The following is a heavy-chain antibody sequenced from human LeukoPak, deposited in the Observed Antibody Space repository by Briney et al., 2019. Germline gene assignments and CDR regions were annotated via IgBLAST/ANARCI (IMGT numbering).Heavy chain of an antibody. D-gene: IGHD1/OR15-1a*01. CDR3: SWEQDASFGRRLEN. CDR1: GFNFNDAW. J-gene: IGHJ4*02. V-gene: IGHV3-15*01. Sequence: TGGSLRLSCAASGFNFNDAWMSWVRQAPGKGLEWVGRLKSKGSGGTTDYSAPVKGRFTISRDDSENTLYLQMNSLKIEDTAVYFCSWEQDASFGRRLENWGQGTLVTVAS. CDR2: LKSKGSGGTT.